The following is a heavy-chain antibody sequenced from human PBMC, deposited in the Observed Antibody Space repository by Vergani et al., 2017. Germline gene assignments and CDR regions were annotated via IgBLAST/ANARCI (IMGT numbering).Heavy chain of an antibody. CDR2: IYSGGST. CDR1: GFTFSSYA. Sequence: EVQLLESGGGLVQPGGSLRLSCAASGFTFSSYAMSWVRQAPGKGLEWVSAIYSGGSTYYADSVKGRFTISRHNSKNTLYLQMNSLRAEDTAVYYCARDGGYSSLWGQGTLVTVSS. CDR3: ARDGGYSSL. V-gene: IGHV3-23*05. D-gene: IGHD5-18*01. J-gene: IGHJ4*02.